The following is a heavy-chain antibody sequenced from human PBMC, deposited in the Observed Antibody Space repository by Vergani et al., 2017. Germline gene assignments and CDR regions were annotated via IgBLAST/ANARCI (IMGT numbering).Heavy chain of an antibody. J-gene: IGHJ1*01. CDR3: ATISYYYDSSGYYYSYFQH. D-gene: IGHD3-22*01. V-gene: IGHV1-24*01. Sequence: QVQLVQSGAEVKKPGASVKVSCKVSGYTLTELSMHWVRQAPGKGLEWMGGFGPEDGETIYAQKFQGRGTMTEDTSTDTAYMELSSLTSEDTAVYYCATISYYYDSSGYYYSYFQHWGQGTLVTVSS. CDR2: FGPEDGET. CDR1: GYTLTELS.